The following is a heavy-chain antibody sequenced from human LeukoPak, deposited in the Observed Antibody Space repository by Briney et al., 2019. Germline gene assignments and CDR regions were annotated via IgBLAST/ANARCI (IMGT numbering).Heavy chain of an antibody. V-gene: IGHV3-23*01. CDR2: ISGSGGST. D-gene: IGHD3-10*01. J-gene: IGHJ3*02. CDR3: AKSVLLWFRELNCAFDI. Sequence: GGSLRLSCAASGFTFSSYAMSWVRQAPGKGLEWVSAISGSGGSTYYADSVKGRFTISRDNSKNTLYLQMNSLRAEDTAVYYCAKSVLLWFRELNCAFDIWGQGTMATVSS. CDR1: GFTFSSYA.